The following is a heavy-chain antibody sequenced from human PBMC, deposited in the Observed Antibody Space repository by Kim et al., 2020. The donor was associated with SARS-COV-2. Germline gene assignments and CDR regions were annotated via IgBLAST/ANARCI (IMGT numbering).Heavy chain of an antibody. V-gene: IGHV3-66*01. Sequence: GGSLRLSCAASGFTVSGTYMSWVRRAPGKGLEWVAVINSGVSTYSAASVKGGLTISRDTSKNTLNIQLNSLKAVKTAVNSCARAAGGLDFAYWGRGTL. CDR3: ARAAGGLDFAY. D-gene: IGHD2-8*02. J-gene: IGHJ4*02. CDR2: INSGVST. CDR1: GFTVSGTY.